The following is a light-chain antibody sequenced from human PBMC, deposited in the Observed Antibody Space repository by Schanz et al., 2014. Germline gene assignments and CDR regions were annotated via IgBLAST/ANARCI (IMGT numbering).Light chain of an antibody. V-gene: IGKV3-15*01. CDR3: HQYDNSPWT. CDR2: GAS. Sequence: EVVMTQSPATLSVSPGERATLSCRASQSVTTNLAWYQQKPGQAPRLLISGASTRATGIPARFSGSGSGTEFTLTISRLEPEDFAVYFCHQYDNSPWTFGQGTKVEV. J-gene: IGKJ1*01. CDR1: QSVTTN.